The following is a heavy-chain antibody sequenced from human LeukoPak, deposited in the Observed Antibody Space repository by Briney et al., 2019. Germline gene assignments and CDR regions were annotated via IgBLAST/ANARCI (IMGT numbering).Heavy chain of an antibody. Sequence: GGSLRLSCAASGFTFSSYSMNWVRQAPGKGLEWVSYISSSSSTIYYADSVKGRFTISRDNAKNSLYLQMNSLRAEDTAVYYCARENGDYVTLYYFDYWGQGTLVTVSS. D-gene: IGHD4-17*01. CDR3: ARENGDYVTLYYFDY. V-gene: IGHV3-48*01. CDR1: GFTFSSYS. J-gene: IGHJ4*02. CDR2: ISSSSSTI.